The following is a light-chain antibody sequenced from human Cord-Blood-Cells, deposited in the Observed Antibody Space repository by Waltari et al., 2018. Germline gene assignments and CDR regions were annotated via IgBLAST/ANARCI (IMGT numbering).Light chain of an antibody. CDR2: EGS. V-gene: IGLV2-23*01. CDR1: RSAVGSYNL. CDR3: CSYAGSSSWV. J-gene: IGLJ3*02. Sequence: QSALTQPASVSGSPVQSITISCTGTRSAVGSYNLVSWYQHHPGKAPKLMIYEGSKRPSWVSNRFSGSKSGNTASLTISGLQAEDEADYYCCSYAGSSSWVFGGGTKLTVL.